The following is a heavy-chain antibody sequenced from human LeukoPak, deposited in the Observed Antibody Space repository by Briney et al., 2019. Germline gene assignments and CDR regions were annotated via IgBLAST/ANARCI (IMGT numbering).Heavy chain of an antibody. CDR1: GFTFSSYA. J-gene: IGHJ4*02. D-gene: IGHD6-19*01. V-gene: IGHV3-23*01. Sequence: PGGSLRLSCAASGFTFSSYAMSWVRQAPGKGLEWVSAISGSGGSTYYADSVKGRFTISRDNSKNTLYLQMNSLRAEDTAVYYCAKEVGSSGWYRRADFDYWGQGTLVTVSS. CDR3: AKEVGSSGWYRRADFDY. CDR2: ISGSGGST.